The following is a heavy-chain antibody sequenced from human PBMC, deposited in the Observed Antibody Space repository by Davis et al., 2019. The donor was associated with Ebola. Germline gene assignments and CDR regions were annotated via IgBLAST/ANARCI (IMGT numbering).Heavy chain of an antibody. CDR3: AAWGPRGGLGSRGWYNWFDP. Sequence: SETLSLTCSVSGASISSYYWSWIRQPPGKGLEWIGSIYYSGSTHYNPSLKSRVTISVDTSKNQFSLKLSSVTAADTAVYYCAAWGPRGGLGSRGWYNWFDPWGQGTLVTVSS. J-gene: IGHJ5*02. CDR1: GASISSYY. D-gene: IGHD6-19*01. CDR2: IYYSGST. V-gene: IGHV4-59*01.